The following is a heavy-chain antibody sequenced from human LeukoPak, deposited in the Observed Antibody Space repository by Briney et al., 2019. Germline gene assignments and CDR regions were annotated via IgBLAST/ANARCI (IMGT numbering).Heavy chain of an antibody. Sequence: GRSLRLSCAASGFTFSSYGMHWVRQAPGKGLEWVAVISYDGSNKYYADSVKGRFTISRDNSKNTLYLQMNSLRAEDTAVYYCAKDGRGATKTYNWFDPWGQGTLVTVSS. J-gene: IGHJ5*02. D-gene: IGHD1-26*01. CDR2: ISYDGSNK. V-gene: IGHV3-30*18. CDR3: AKDGRGATKTYNWFDP. CDR1: GFTFSSYG.